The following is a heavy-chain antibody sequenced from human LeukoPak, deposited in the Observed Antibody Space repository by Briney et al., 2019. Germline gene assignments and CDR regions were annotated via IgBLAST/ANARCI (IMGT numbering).Heavy chain of an antibody. V-gene: IGHV4-34*01. Sequence: SETLSLTCAVNGGSFSGYYWTWIRQPPGKGLEWIGEINDRGSTNYNPSLKSRVTISVDMSNNQLSLNLRSVTAADTAVYYCASLDYDFWSGYYQRDYWGQGTLVTVSS. CDR3: ASLDYDFWSGYYQRDY. J-gene: IGHJ4*02. CDR1: GGSFSGYY. CDR2: INDRGST. D-gene: IGHD3-3*01.